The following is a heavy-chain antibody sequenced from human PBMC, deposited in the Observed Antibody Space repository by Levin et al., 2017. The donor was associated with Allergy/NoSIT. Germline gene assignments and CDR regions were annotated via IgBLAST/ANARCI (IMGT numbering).Heavy chain of an antibody. CDR2: IWYDGSNK. J-gene: IGHJ4*02. V-gene: IGHV3-33*01. D-gene: IGHD3-10*01. CDR3: ARAVYGSGPSDY. CDR1: GFTFSSYG. Sequence: SCAASGFTFSSYGMHWVRQAPGKGLEWVAVIWYDGSNKYYADSVKGRFTISRDNSKNTLYLQMNSLRAEDTAVYYCARAVYGSGPSDYWGQGTLVTVAS.